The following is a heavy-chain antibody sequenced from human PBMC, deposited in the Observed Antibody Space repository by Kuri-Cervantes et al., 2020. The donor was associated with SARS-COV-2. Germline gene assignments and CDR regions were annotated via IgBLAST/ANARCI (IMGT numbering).Heavy chain of an antibody. V-gene: IGHV3-48*02. Sequence: GESLKISCAASGFTFSSYSMNWVRQAPGKGLEWVSYISSSSSTIYYADSVKGRFTISRDNVKNSLYLQMNSLRDEDTAVYYCARDRYDYIWGSYPQNDYWGQGTLVTVSS. J-gene: IGHJ4*02. CDR3: ARDRYDYIWGSYPQNDY. CDR1: GFTFSSYS. D-gene: IGHD3-16*02. CDR2: ISSSSSTI.